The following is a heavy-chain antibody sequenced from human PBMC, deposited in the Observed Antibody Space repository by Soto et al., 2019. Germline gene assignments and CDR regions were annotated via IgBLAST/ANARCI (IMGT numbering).Heavy chain of an antibody. D-gene: IGHD2-2*01. V-gene: IGHV3-15*07. CDR2: IKSKNDGGTT. J-gene: IGHJ4*02. Sequence: VQVVESGGGLVKPGGSLRLSCAASVFGFTNSWMNWVRQAPGKGLEWVGRIKSKNDGGTTDYAAPVQGRFTISRDDSKTTIYLQMNSLKTEDTAVYYCTSAGQYCTSTTCKAYWGQGTPVTVSS. CDR1: VFGFTNSW. CDR3: TSAGQYCTSTTCKAY.